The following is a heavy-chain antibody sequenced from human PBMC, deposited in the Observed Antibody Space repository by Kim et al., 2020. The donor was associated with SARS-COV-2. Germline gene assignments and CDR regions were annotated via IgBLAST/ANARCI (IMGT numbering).Heavy chain of an antibody. Sequence: HKDRITISVDTSKNPFSLKLSSVTAADTAVYYCARHGLGIFGVVITYFDYWGQGTLVTVSS. D-gene: IGHD3-3*01. J-gene: IGHJ4*02. V-gene: IGHV4-59*08. CDR3: ARHGLGIFGVVITYFDY.